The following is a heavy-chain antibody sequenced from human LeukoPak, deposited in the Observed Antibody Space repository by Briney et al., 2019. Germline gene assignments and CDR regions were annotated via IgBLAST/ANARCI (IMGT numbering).Heavy chain of an antibody. D-gene: IGHD3-10*01. CDR1: GFTFSSYA. V-gene: IGHV3-30*04. Sequence: PGRSLRLSCAASGFTFSSYAMHWVRQAPGKGLEWVAVVSYDGSNKYYADSVKGRFTISRDNSKNTLYLQMNSLRAEDTAVYYCAKFGDAYYYYYYMDVWGKGTTVTISS. CDR3: AKFGDAYYYYYYMDV. J-gene: IGHJ6*03. CDR2: VSYDGSNK.